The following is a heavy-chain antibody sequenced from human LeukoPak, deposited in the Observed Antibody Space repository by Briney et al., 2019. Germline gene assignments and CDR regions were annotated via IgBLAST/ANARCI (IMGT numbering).Heavy chain of an antibody. Sequence: ASVKVFCKVSGYTLTELSMHWVRQAPGKGLEWMGGFDPEDGETIYAQKFQGRVTMTEDTSTDTAYMELSSLRSEDTAVYYCATVVNSYGYFDYWGQGTLVTVSS. CDR1: GYTLTELS. J-gene: IGHJ4*02. CDR2: FDPEDGET. CDR3: ATVVNSYGYFDY. V-gene: IGHV1-24*01. D-gene: IGHD5-18*01.